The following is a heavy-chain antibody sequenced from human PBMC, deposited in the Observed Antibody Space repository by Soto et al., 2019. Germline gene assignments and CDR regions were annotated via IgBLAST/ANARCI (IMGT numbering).Heavy chain of an antibody. CDR1: GFSFSSHA. V-gene: IGHV3-30*03. D-gene: IGHD3-10*01. CDR2: ISYHGVNK. CDR3: ARGGWLQNPGSDY. Sequence: QVQLVESGGGVVQPGTSLSLSCAASGFSFSSHAMHWVRQAPGKGLEWVAVISYHGVNKYYADSVRGRFTISRDNSKNTVYLQLDRLGTDDTGVYHCARGGWLQNPGSDYWGQGILVTVSS. J-gene: IGHJ4*02.